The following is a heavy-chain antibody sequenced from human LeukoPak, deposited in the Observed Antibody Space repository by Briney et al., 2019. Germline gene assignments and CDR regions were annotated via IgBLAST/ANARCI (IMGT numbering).Heavy chain of an antibody. J-gene: IGHJ4*02. CDR3: ARAPVTSCRGAFCYPFDI. CDR1: GFALSSYA. D-gene: IGHD2-15*01. CDR2: TSSSDAGT. V-gene: IGHV3-23*01. Sequence: GGSLRLSCAASGFALSSYAMSWVRQAPGKGLEWVSATSSSDAGTYHAESVRGRFTISRDNSKDTLYLQMNSLRADDAAVYYCARAPVTSCRGAFCYPFDIWGQGTLVTVSS.